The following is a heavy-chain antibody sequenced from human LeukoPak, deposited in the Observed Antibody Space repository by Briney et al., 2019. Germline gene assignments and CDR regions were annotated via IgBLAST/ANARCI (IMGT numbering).Heavy chain of an antibody. CDR2: INQSGST. CDR3: AREDPIAGGWFDP. D-gene: IGHD2/OR15-2a*01. CDR1: GFTVSSSY. V-gene: IGHV4-34*01. J-gene: IGHJ5*02. Sequence: GSLRLSCAASGFTVSSSYMSWVRQPPGKGLEWIGEINQSGSTNYNPSLKSRVTISVDTSKNHFSLKLSSVTAADTAVYYCAREDPIAGGWFDPWGQGTLVTVSS.